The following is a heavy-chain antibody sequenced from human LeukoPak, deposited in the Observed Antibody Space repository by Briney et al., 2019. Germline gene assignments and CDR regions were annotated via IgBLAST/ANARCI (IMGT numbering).Heavy chain of an antibody. J-gene: IGHJ3*02. Sequence: SETLSLTCTVSGGSISNYYWSWIRQPAGKGLEWIGYIYYSGSTNYNPSLKSRVTISVDTSKNQFSLKLSSVTAADTAVYYCARRRDGYNYRGAFDIWGQGTMVTVSS. CDR2: IYYSGST. CDR1: GGSISNYY. CDR3: ARRRDGYNYRGAFDI. D-gene: IGHD5-24*01. V-gene: IGHV4-59*08.